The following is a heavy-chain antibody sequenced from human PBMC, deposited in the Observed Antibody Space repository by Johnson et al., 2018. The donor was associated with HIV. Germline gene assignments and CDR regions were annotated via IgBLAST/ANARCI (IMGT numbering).Heavy chain of an antibody. D-gene: IGHD1-26*01. Sequence: QMQLVESGGSLVKPGGSLRLSCAASGFSFSNTWMSWVRQAPGKGLEWVAVISYDGTNKYYADSVKGRFTISRENSKNTLYLQMNSLRAEDTAVYYCAKTYSGSNRDAFDIWGQGTMVTVSS. CDR1: GFSFSNTW. J-gene: IGHJ3*02. V-gene: IGHV3-30*18. CDR3: AKTYSGSNRDAFDI. CDR2: ISYDGTNK.